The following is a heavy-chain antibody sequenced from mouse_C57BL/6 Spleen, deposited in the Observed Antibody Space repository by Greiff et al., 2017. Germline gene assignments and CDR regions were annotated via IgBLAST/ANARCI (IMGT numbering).Heavy chain of an antibody. CDR2: ISYDGSN. CDR1: GYSITSGYY. Sequence: DVKLQESGPGLVKPSQSLSLTCSVTGYSITSGYYWNWIRQFPGNKLEWMGYISYDGSNNYNPSLKNRISITRDTSKNQFFLKLNSVTTEDTATYYCAGTGTYYAMDYWGQGTSVTVSS. V-gene: IGHV3-6*01. D-gene: IGHD4-1*01. CDR3: AGTGTYYAMDY. J-gene: IGHJ4*01.